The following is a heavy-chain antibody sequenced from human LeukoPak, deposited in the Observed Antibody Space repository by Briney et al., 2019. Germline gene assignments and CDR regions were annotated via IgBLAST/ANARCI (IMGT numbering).Heavy chain of an antibody. Sequence: KTSETLSLTCAVYGGSFSGYYWSWIRQPPGKGLEWIGEINHSGSTNYNPSLKSRVTISVDTSKKQFSLKLSSVTAADTAVYYCARDMSIAARDAFDIWGQGTLVTVSS. D-gene: IGHD6-6*01. CDR1: GGSFSGYY. V-gene: IGHV4-34*01. CDR3: ARDMSIAARDAFDI. J-gene: IGHJ3*02. CDR2: INHSGST.